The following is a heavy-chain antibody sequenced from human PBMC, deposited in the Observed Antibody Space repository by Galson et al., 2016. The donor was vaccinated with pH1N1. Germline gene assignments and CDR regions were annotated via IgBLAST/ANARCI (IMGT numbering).Heavy chain of an antibody. Sequence: SVKVSCKASGVTFSTFAITWVRQAPGQGLEWMGRIIPILGMTNYAQRFHGRVTITADTSTYTAYMELSSLRSDDTAMCYCARDRHYGDDRAFDHWGRGTLVTVSS. J-gene: IGHJ4*02. D-gene: IGHD5-12*01. CDR1: GVTFSTFA. CDR3: ARDRHYGDDRAFDH. CDR2: IIPILGMT. V-gene: IGHV1-69*04.